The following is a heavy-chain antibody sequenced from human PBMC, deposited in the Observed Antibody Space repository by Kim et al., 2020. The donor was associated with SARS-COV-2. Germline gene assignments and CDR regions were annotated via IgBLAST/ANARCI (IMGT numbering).Heavy chain of an antibody. J-gene: IGHJ5*01. Sequence: GGSLRLSCADSGSTFSDNNMNWARQAPGKGLEWIAYIHSDGSHMFYADSLKGRFTISRDNAKNSLFLQMNSLRDEDSAVYYCARGMGGSWFAFWGQGTLV. D-gene: IGHD3-10*01. CDR3: ARGMGGSWFAF. CDR1: GSTFSDNN. V-gene: IGHV3-48*02. CDR2: IHSDGSHM.